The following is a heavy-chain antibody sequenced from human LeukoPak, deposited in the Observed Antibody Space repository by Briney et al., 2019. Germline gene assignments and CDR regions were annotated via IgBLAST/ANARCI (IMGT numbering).Heavy chain of an antibody. Sequence: GGSLRLPCAASGLTVSSNHMSWVRQAPGKGLEWVSVIYSGGSTYYADSVKGRFTISRDNSKNTLYLQMNSLRAEDTAVYYCASGYCSGGSCYSVYFQHWGQGTLVTVSS. J-gene: IGHJ1*01. CDR2: IYSGGST. CDR3: ASGYCSGGSCYSVYFQH. CDR1: GLTVSSNH. V-gene: IGHV3-53*01. D-gene: IGHD2-15*01.